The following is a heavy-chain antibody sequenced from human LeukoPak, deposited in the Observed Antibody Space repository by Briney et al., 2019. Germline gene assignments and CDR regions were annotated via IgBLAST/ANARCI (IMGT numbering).Heavy chain of an antibody. D-gene: IGHD4-17*01. V-gene: IGHV4-61*02. CDR2: IYTSGST. J-gene: IGHJ4*02. CDR3: ARAAYGDYADY. Sequence: SETLSLTCTVSGGSISSGSYYWSWIRQPAGKGLEWIGRIYTSGSTNYNPSLKSRVTISVDTPKNQFSLKLSSVTAADTAVYYCARAAYGDYADYWGQGTLVTVSS. CDR1: GGSISSGSYY.